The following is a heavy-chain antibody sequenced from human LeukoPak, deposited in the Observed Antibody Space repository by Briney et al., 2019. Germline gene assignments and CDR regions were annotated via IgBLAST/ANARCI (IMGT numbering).Heavy chain of an antibody. J-gene: IGHJ3*01. D-gene: IGHD6-13*01. Sequence: ASVKVSCKASGYTFTGYYMHWVRQAPGQGLEWMGWINPNSGGTNYAQKFQGRVTMTRATSISTAYLELSRLRSDDTAVYYCARVVAAARSGLYVWGQGTMVTVSS. CDR1: GYTFTGYY. CDR3: ARVVAAARSGLYV. V-gene: IGHV1-2*02. CDR2: INPNSGGT.